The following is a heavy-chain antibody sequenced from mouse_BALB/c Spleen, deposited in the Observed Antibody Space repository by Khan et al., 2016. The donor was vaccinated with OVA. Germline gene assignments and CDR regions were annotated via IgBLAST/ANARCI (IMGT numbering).Heavy chain of an antibody. D-gene: IGHD1-1*01. Sequence: EVQLVESGGGLVQPGGSRKLSCVASGFTFSSFGMHWVRQAPEKGLEWVAYISGDSSTIYYTDTVKGRFTISRDNPKNTLFLQLTSLGSDDMAMYYCARSFFYGYYFDQWGQGTTLTVSS. CDR2: ISGDSSTI. J-gene: IGHJ2*01. V-gene: IGHV5-17*02. CDR1: GFTFSSFG. CDR3: ARSFFYGYYFDQ.